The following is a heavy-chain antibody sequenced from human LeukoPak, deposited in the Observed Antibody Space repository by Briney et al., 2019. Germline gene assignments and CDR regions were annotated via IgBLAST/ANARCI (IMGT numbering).Heavy chain of an antibody. V-gene: IGHV3-7*01. J-gene: IGHJ4*02. CDR1: GFTFRSYW. D-gene: IGHD3-10*01. CDR3: ARVLYGSGSYYSPDY. CDR2: INQDGSDK. Sequence: GGSLRLSCAASGFTFRSYWMSWVRQAPGKGLEWVANINQDGSDKYYVDSVKGRFTISRDNAKNSLYLQMTSLRAEDTAVYYCARVLYGSGSYYSPDYWGQGTLVTVSS.